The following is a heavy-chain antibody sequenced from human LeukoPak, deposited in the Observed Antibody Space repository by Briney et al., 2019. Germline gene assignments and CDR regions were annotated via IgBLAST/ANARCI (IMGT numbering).Heavy chain of an antibody. Sequence: GGSLRLSCAASGFTFSSYAMHRVRQAPGKGLEYVSAISSNGGSTYYANSVKGRFTISRDNSKNTLYLQMGSLRAEDMAVYYCARVAGGYDYWGQGTLVTVSS. CDR1: GFTFSSYA. CDR2: ISSNGGST. J-gene: IGHJ4*02. CDR3: ARVAGGYDY. V-gene: IGHV3-64*01. D-gene: IGHD3-16*01.